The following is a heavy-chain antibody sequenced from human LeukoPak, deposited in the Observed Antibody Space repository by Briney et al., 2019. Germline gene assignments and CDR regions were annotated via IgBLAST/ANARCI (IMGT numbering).Heavy chain of an antibody. D-gene: IGHD5-18*01. J-gene: IGHJ4*02. Sequence: ASVKVSCKASGYTFTGYYMHWVRQAPGQGLEWMGWINPNSGGTNYAQKFQGRVTMTRNTSISTAYMELSSLRSEDTAVYYCARALDTAMAHSHDYWGQGTLVTVSS. CDR1: GYTFTGYY. CDR3: ARALDTAMAHSHDY. V-gene: IGHV1-2*02. CDR2: INPNSGGT.